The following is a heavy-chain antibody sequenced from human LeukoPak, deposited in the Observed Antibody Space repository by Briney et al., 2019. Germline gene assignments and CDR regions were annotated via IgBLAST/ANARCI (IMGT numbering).Heavy chain of an antibody. CDR2: IRYDDSE. CDR1: GFRLTEYG. J-gene: IGHJ5*02. CDR3: AKDPVNHCTSSVCYGLQS. Sequence: GGSLRLSCAASGFRLTEYGIHWVRQAPGKGLEWLSFIRYDDSEYYADSVKGRFTISRDNSKNTLFLQMHSLRSEDTAVYYCAKDPVNHCTSSVCYGLQSWGQGTLVLVSS. D-gene: IGHD2-8*01. V-gene: IGHV3-30*02.